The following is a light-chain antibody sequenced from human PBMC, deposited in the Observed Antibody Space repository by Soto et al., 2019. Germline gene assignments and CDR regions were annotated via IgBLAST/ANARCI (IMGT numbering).Light chain of an antibody. V-gene: IGKV1-39*01. Sequence: DIQMTQSPSSLSASVGDRVTITCRASRAISNYLNWFQQKPGKAPKLLVYGASNLQGGVPSRISGSGSGTDFSLTISSLQPEDFATYYYQHYNSYSEAFGQGTKVDIK. J-gene: IGKJ1*01. CDR3: QHYNSYSEA. CDR2: GAS. CDR1: RAISNY.